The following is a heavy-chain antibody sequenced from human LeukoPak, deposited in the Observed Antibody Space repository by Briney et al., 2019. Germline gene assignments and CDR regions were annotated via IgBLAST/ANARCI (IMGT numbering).Heavy chain of an antibody. CDR2: ISYDGSNK. CDR3: AKDLGGGSGCYDL. V-gene: IGHV3-30*04. D-gene: IGHD6-19*01. Sequence: PGRSLRLSCAASGFTFSTYAMHWVRQAPGKGLEWLAVISYDGSNKYYADSVQGRFTISRDNSKNTLYLQMNSLRAEDTAVYYCAKDLGGGSGCYDLWGRGTLVTVSS. CDR1: GFTFSTYA. J-gene: IGHJ2*01.